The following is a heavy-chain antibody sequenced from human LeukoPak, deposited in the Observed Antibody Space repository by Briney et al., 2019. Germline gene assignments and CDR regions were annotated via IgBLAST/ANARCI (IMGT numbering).Heavy chain of an antibody. CDR3: AKASWVSTADAVL. CDR2: LRGNGDA. CDR1: GFTFSSYA. Sequence: PGGPLRLSCVASGFTFSSYAMSWVRETPARGLEWVSSLRGNGDAFYADSVKGRFTLSRDESRNTVYLQLNKLRVEDTAIYYCAKASWVSTADAVLWGQGTVVTVSS. V-gene: IGHV3-23*01. D-gene: IGHD3-16*01. J-gene: IGHJ4*02.